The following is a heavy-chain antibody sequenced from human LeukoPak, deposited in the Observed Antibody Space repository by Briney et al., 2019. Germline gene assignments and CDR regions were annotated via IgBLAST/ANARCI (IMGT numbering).Heavy chain of an antibody. CDR1: GGTFSSYA. CDR2: INPSGGST. CDR3: ARGHAWLAPFSDY. V-gene: IGHV1-46*01. J-gene: IGHJ4*02. D-gene: IGHD6-19*01. Sequence: GASVKVSCKASGGTFSSYAISWVRQAPGQGLEWMGIINPSGGSTSYAQKFQGRVTMTRDMSTSTVYMELSSLRSEDTAVYYCARGHAWLAPFSDYWGQGTLVTVSS.